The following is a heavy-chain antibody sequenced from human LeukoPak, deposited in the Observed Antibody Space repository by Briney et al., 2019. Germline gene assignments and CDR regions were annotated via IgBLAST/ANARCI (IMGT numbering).Heavy chain of an antibody. D-gene: IGHD2-15*01. CDR1: EFTFSKYW. J-gene: IGHJ5*02. CDR2: INNDGSRT. V-gene: IGHV3-74*01. CDR3: VRETDCTGGSCYLSRWLDP. Sequence: GGSLRLSCVASEFTFSKYWMHWVRQARGKGLVSVSRINNDGSRTTYADSVKGRFTISRDNAKNMVSLQMNNLRDEDTAVYYCVRETDCTGGSCYLSRWLDPWGQGTLVTVSS.